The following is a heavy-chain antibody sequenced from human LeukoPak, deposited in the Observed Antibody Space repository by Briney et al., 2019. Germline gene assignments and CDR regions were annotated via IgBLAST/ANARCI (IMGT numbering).Heavy chain of an antibody. J-gene: IGHJ5*02. V-gene: IGHV3-23*01. Sequence: GGSLRLSCAASGFTFSSYGMSWVRQAPGKGLEWVSAISGSGGSTYYADSVKGRFTISRDNSKNTLYLQMNSLRAEDTAVYYCAKDGLLWFGEEDDLWGQGTLVTVSS. CDR3: AKDGLLWFGEEDDL. D-gene: IGHD3-10*01. CDR2: ISGSGGST. CDR1: GFTFSSYG.